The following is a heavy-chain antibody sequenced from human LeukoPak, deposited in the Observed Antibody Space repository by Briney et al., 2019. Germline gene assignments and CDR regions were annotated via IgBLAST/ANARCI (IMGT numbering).Heavy chain of an antibody. J-gene: IGHJ3*02. CDR2: IYSGGST. CDR3: ARSYSSSWYPDAFDI. CDR1: GGSISSNY. V-gene: IGHV3-53*01. Sequence: PSETLSLTCTVSGGSISSNYMSWVRQAPGKGLEWVSVIYSGGSTYYADSVKGRFTISRDNSKNTLYLQMNSLGAEDTAVYYCARSYSSSWYPDAFDIWGQGTTVTVSS. D-gene: IGHD6-13*01.